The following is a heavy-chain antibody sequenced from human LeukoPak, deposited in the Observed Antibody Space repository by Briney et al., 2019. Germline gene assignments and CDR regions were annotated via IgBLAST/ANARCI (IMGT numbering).Heavy chain of an antibody. V-gene: IGHV3-30*02. CDR2: IRSDGSNK. Sequence: PGGSLRLSCAGSGFSFSSYGMHWVRQAPGKGLEWMAFIRSDGSNKYYADSVKGRFTISRDNSKNTLYLQMNSLRAEDTAVYYCARGVKSAIGKWNYVWFDPWGAGTLVTVSS. D-gene: IGHD1-7*01. J-gene: IGHJ5*02. CDR1: GFSFSSYG. CDR3: ARGVKSAIGKWNYVWFDP.